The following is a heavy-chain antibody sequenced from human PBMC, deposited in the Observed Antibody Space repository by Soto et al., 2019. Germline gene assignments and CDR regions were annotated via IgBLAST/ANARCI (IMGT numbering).Heavy chain of an antibody. J-gene: IGHJ4*02. V-gene: IGHV3-30*18. D-gene: IGHD3-16*01. CDR3: AKDPGKDYDYVWGMFDY. CDR2: ISYDGSNK. CDR1: GFTFSSYG. Sequence: GGSLRLSCAASGFTFSSYGMHWVRQAPGKGLEWVAVISYDGSNKYYADSVKGRFTISRDNSKNTLYLQMNSLRAEDTAVYYCAKDPGKDYDYVWGMFDYWGQGTLVTVS.